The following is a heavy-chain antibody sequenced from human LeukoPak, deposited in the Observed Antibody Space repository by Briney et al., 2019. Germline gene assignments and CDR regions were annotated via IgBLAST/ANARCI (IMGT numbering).Heavy chain of an antibody. J-gene: IGHJ6*02. CDR2: IYYSGST. Sequence: SGTLSLICIVSGGSISSYYWSWIRQPPGKGLEWIGYIYYSGSTNYNPSLKSRVTISIHTSNKQFSLKLSSVTAADTAVYYCARSIAVAGIVSDYYYYGMDVWGQGTTVTVSS. CDR1: GGSISSYY. D-gene: IGHD6-19*01. V-gene: IGHV4-59*08. CDR3: ARSIAVAGIVSDYYYYGMDV.